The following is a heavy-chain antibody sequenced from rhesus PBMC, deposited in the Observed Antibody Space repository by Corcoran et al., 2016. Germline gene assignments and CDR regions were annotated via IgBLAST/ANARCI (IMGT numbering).Heavy chain of an antibody. CDR3: ARDDHWYNRFDV. Sequence: QVQLQESGPGLVKPSETLSLTCAVSGYSISSGYYWGWIRQPPGKGLEYIGYISGSRESTDCNPSLKRRVTISKDTSKNQFSLKLSSVTAADTAVYYCARDDHWYNRFDVWGAGVLVTVSS. V-gene: IGHV4-99*02. CDR2: ISGSREST. CDR1: GYSISSGYY. J-gene: IGHJ5-1*01.